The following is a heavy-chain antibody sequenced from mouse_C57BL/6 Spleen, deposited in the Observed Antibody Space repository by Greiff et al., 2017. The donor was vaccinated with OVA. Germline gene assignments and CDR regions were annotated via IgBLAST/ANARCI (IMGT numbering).Heavy chain of an antibody. V-gene: IGHV5-17*01. D-gene: IGHD2-2*01. CDR3: ATDWFYFDY. Sequence: EVQLVESGGGLVKPGGSLKLSCAASGFTFSDYGMHWVRQAPEKGLEWVAYISSGSSTIYYADTVQGRFTISRDNAKNTLFLQMTSLRSEDTAMYYCATDWFYFDYWGQGTTLTVSS. CDR2: ISSGSSTI. J-gene: IGHJ2*01. CDR1: GFTFSDYG.